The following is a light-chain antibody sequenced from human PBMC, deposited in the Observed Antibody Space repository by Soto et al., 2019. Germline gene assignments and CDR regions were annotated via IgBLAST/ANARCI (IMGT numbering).Light chain of an antibody. Sequence: QSALTQPASVSGSPGQSITISCTGTSNDVGGYNFVFWYQQHPTKAPKLIIYDVINRPSGVSNRFSGSKSGNMASLTISGLQAEDEADYYCTSYTSSFTFVFGTGTKRTVL. V-gene: IGLV2-14*03. CDR3: TSYTSSFTFV. CDR1: SNDVGGYNF. CDR2: DVI. J-gene: IGLJ1*01.